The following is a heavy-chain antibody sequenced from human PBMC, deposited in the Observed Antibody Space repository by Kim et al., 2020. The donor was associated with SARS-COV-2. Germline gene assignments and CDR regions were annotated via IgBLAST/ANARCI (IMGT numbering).Heavy chain of an antibody. D-gene: IGHD3-10*01. J-gene: IGHJ6*02. Sequence: SETLSLTCTVSGGSISSYYWSWIRQPPGKGLEWIGYIYYSGSTNYNPSLKSRVTISVDTSKNQFSLKLSSVTAADTAVYYCAREVDYYGSGSPLYYYGMDVWGQGNTVTVSS. V-gene: IGHV4-59*01. CDR1: GGSISSYY. CDR3: AREVDYYGSGSPLYYYGMDV. CDR2: IYYSGST.